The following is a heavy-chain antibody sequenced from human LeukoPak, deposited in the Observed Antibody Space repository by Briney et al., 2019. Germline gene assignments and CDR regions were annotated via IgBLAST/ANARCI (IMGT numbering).Heavy chain of an antibody. Sequence: ASVKVSCKVSGYTLTELSMHWVRQAPGKGLEWMGGFDPEDGETIYAQKFQGRVTMTRDTSISTVYMEMSRLRSDETAVYFCARESVPAVAARRGLNYWGQGTLVAVSS. CDR1: GYTLTELS. CDR3: ARESVPAVAARRGLNY. V-gene: IGHV1-24*01. J-gene: IGHJ4*02. CDR2: FDPEDGET. D-gene: IGHD6-6*01.